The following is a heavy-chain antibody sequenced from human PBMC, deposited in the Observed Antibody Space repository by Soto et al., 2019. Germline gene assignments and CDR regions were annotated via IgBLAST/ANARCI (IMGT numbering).Heavy chain of an antibody. CDR2: ISGSGGST. D-gene: IGHD3-3*01. CDR3: AKERAPGDFWSGYYTSSNWFDP. V-gene: IGHV3-23*01. Sequence: GGSLRLSCAASGFTFSSYAMSWVRQAPGKGLGWVSAISGSGGSTYYADSVKGRFTISRDNSKNTLYLQMNSLRAEDTAVYYCAKERAPGDFWSGYYTSSNWFDPWGQGTLVTVSS. CDR1: GFTFSSYA. J-gene: IGHJ5*02.